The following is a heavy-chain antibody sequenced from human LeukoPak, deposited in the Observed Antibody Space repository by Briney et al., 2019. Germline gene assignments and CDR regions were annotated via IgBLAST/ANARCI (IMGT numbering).Heavy chain of an antibody. Sequence: SETLSLTCTVSGGSISSYYWSWIRQPPGRGLEWIGYMSYSRTTNYNPSLKSRVTISIDTSKNQFSLNLTSVTTADTAIYYCARAFSYGYADPWGQGTLVTVSS. CDR2: MSYSRTT. V-gene: IGHV4-59*01. J-gene: IGHJ5*02. D-gene: IGHD3-16*01. CDR1: GGSISSYY. CDR3: ARAFSYGYADP.